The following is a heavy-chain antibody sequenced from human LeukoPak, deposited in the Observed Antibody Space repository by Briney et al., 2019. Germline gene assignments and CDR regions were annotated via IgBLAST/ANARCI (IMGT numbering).Heavy chain of an antibody. J-gene: IGHJ6*03. D-gene: IGHD2-21*01. CDR3: ARAIPYYYYMDV. Sequence: SETLSLTCAVYGGSFSGYYGSWIRQPPGKGLEWIGEINHSGSTNYNPSLKSRVTISVDASKNQFSLKLSSVTAADTAVYYCARAIPYYYYMDVWGKGTTVTVSS. CDR1: GGSFSGYY. CDR2: INHSGST. V-gene: IGHV4-34*01.